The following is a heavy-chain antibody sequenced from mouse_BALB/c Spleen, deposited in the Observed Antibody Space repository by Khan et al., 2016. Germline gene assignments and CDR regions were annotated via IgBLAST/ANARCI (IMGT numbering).Heavy chain of an antibody. Sequence: QVQLQQSGPELKKPGKTVKISCKASGYTFTNYGMNWVKQAPGKGLKWMGWINTYSGESTYADDFKGRFDFSLETSANTAYLQINNLKNDDTATYFCARYRDYYGSSRYCDVWGAGTTVTVSS. V-gene: IGHV9-3-1*01. CDR1: GYTFTNYG. D-gene: IGHD1-1*01. J-gene: IGHJ1*01. CDR3: ARYRDYYGSSRYCDV. CDR2: INTYSGES.